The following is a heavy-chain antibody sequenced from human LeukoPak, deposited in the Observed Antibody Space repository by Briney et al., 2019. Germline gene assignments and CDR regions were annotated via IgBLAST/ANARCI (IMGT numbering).Heavy chain of an antibody. CDR2: IYTSGST. D-gene: IGHD4-11*01. V-gene: IGHV4-4*07. CDR3: ARDLFDYSNWFDP. CDR1: GGSFSGDY. Sequence: SETLSLTCAVYGGSFSGDYWSWIRQPAGKGLEWIGRIYTSGSTNYNPSLKSRVTMSVDTSKNQFSLKLSSVTAADTAVYYCARDLFDYSNWFDPWGQGTLVTVSS. J-gene: IGHJ5*02.